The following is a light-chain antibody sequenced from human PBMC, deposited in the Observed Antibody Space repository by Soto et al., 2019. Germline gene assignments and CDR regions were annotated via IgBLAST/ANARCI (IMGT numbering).Light chain of an antibody. J-gene: IGKJ4*01. CDR3: QQYFHWPALT. CDR1: ETVFGN. Sequence: EVVMTQSPVTLSASPGETVVLSCKASETVFGNVAWYQQKHGQTPRLLIFRASTRATDIPARFSGSGSGTEFTLIISSLQSEDFAVYYCQQYFHWPALTFGGGTKLEIK. CDR2: RAS. V-gene: IGKV3-15*01.